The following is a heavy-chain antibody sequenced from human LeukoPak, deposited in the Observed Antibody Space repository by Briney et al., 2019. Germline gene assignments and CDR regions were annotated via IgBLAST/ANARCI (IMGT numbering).Heavy chain of an antibody. Sequence: GGSLRLSCAASGFTFSSYAMSWVRQAPGKGLEWVSVISGSGGNTYYADSVKGRFTISRDNSKNTLYLQMNSLRAEDRAVYYCAKWLAVAAKDYWGQGTLVTVSS. D-gene: IGHD6-19*01. J-gene: IGHJ4*02. V-gene: IGHV3-23*01. CDR2: ISGSGGNT. CDR3: AKWLAVAAKDY. CDR1: GFTFSSYA.